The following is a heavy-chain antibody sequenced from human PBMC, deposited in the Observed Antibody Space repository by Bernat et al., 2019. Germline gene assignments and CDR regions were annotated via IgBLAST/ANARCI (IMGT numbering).Heavy chain of an antibody. CDR1: GGSISSSSYY. D-gene: IGHD3-22*01. V-gene: IGHV4-39*01. Sequence: QLQLQESGPGLVKPSETLSLTCTVSGGSISSSSYYWGWIRQPPGKGLEWIGSIYYSGSTYYNPSLKSRVTISVDTSKNQFSPKLSSVTAADTAVYYCARHLHYYDSSGYYYYYYGMDVWGQGTTVTVSS. J-gene: IGHJ6*02. CDR3: ARHLHYYDSSGYYYYYYGMDV. CDR2: IYYSGST.